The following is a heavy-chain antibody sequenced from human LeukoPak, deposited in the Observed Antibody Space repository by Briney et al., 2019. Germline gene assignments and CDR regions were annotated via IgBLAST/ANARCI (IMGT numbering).Heavy chain of an antibody. CDR3: ARGLPHYDSSGYPYYFDY. CDR1: GYTFTSYG. Sequence: ASVKVSCKASGYTFTSYGISWVRQAPGQGLEWMGWISAYNGNTNYAQKLQGRVTMTTDTSTSTAYMELRSLRSDDTAVYYCARGLPHYDSSGYPYYFDYWGQGTLVTVSS. D-gene: IGHD3-22*01. J-gene: IGHJ4*02. V-gene: IGHV1-18*01. CDR2: ISAYNGNT.